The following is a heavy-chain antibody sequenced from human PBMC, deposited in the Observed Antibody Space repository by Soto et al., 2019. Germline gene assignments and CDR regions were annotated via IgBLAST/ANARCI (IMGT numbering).Heavy chain of an antibody. CDR2: IYSSGST. CDR3: ARFVRSCSGTTCYTRADV. V-gene: IGHV4-61*01. Sequence: SETLSLTCTVSGGSVSSDTHYWSWIRQHPGKRLEWIGFIYSSGSTNYNPSLKSRVTMSVDTSKNQFSLKLRSVIVADTAVYHCARFVRSCSGTTCYTRADVWGQGTTVTVSS. J-gene: IGHJ6*02. CDR1: GGSVSSDTHY. D-gene: IGHD2-2*02.